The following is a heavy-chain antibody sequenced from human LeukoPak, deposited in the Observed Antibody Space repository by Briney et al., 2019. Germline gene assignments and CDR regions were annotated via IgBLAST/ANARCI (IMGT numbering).Heavy chain of an antibody. CDR3: ARDGHKQWLVRGYFDY. CDR1: GGSISSHY. J-gene: IGHJ4*02. D-gene: IGHD6-19*01. CDR2: IYYSGST. Sequence: SETLSLTCTVSGGSISSHYWSWIRQPPGKGLEWIGYIYYSGSTNYNPSLKSRVTISVDTSKNQFSLKLSSVTAADTAVYYCARDGHKQWLVRGYFDYWGQGTLVTVSS. V-gene: IGHV4-59*11.